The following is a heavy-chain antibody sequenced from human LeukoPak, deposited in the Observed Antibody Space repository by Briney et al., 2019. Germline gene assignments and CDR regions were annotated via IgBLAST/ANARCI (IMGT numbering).Heavy chain of an antibody. CDR1: GFTFSSYG. V-gene: IGHV3-30*18. CDR2: ISYDGSNK. D-gene: IGHD3-22*01. CDR3: AKAPRGSSGYYYYYYGMDV. J-gene: IGHJ6*02. Sequence: PGRSLRLSCAASGFTFSSYGMHWVRQAPGKGLEWVAVISYDGSNKYYADSVKGRFTISRDNSKNTLYLQMNSLRAEDTAVYYCAKAPRGSSGYYYYYYGMDVWGQGTTVTVSS.